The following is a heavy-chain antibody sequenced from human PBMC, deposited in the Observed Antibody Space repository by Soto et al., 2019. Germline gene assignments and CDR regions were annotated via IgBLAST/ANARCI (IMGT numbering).Heavy chain of an antibody. V-gene: IGHV3-23*01. D-gene: IGHD1-26*01. J-gene: IGHJ5*02. Sequence: EVQLLESGGGLEQPGGSLRLSCAASGFTFSDHGMSWVRQAPGKGLEWVSAISGSGSTFYADSVKGRFTISRDNSKNTLYLQMNSLRAEDTAVYYCAKDYLRWAQSWGQGTLVTVSS. CDR3: AKDYLRWAQS. CDR1: GFTFSDHG. CDR2: ISGSGST.